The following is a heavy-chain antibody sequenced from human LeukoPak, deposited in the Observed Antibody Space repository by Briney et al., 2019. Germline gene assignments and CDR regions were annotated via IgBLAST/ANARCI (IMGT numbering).Heavy chain of an antibody. V-gene: IGHV3-48*03. CDR1: GFTFSSYE. Sequence: GGSLRLSCAASGFTFSSYEMNWVRQAPGKELEWVSYISSSGSTIYYADSVKGRFTISRDNAKNSLYLQMNSLRAEDTAVYYCARKMVRGVIIMSYFDYWGQGTLVIVSS. CDR2: ISSSGSTI. CDR3: ARKMVRGVIIMSYFDY. J-gene: IGHJ4*02. D-gene: IGHD3-10*01.